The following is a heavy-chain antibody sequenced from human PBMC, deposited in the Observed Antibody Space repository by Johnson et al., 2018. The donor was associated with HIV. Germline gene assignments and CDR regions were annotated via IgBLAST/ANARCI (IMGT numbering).Heavy chain of an antibody. CDR2: ISWNSGSI. Sequence: VQLVESGGGVVQPGRSLRLSCAASGFTFDDYAMHWVRQAPGKGLEWVSGISWNSGSIGYADSVKGRFTISRDNAENSVYLQMNSLEAEDTAVYYCSRAPEVRGVDAFDVWGQGTVVAVSS. D-gene: IGHD3-10*01. V-gene: IGHV3-9*01. CDR3: SRAPEVRGVDAFDV. CDR1: GFTFDDYA. J-gene: IGHJ3*01.